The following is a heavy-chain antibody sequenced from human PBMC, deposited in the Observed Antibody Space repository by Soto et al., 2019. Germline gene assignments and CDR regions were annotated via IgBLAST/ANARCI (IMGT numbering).Heavy chain of an antibody. J-gene: IGHJ6*02. CDR2: IWYDGSNK. CDR1: GFTFSSYG. CDR3: ARGGDYYYGMDV. Sequence: GGSLRLSCAASGFTFSSYGMRWVRQAPGKGLEWVAVIWYDGSNKYYADSVKGRFTISRDNSKNTLYLQMNSLRAEDTAVYYCARGGDYYYGMDVWGQGTTVTVSS. V-gene: IGHV3-33*01.